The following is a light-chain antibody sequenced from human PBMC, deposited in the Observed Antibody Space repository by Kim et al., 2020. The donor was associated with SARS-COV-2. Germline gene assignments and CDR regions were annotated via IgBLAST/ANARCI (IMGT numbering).Light chain of an antibody. Sequence: SPGERATLSCWASQSVSSNLAWYQQKPGQAPRLLIYGASTRATGIPARFSGSGSGTEFTLTISSLQSEDFAVYYCQQYNNWPRRAFGQGTKVDIK. J-gene: IGKJ1*01. V-gene: IGKV3-15*01. CDR3: QQYNNWPRRA. CDR1: QSVSSN. CDR2: GAS.